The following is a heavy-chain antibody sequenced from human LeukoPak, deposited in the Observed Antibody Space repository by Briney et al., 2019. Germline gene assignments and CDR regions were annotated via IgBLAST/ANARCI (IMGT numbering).Heavy chain of an antibody. CDR1: GYSISSSYY. D-gene: IGHD6-19*01. Sequence: SETLSLTCAVSGYSISSSYYWSWIRQPPGKGLEWIGYIYYSGSTNYNPSLKSRVTISVDTSKNQFSLKLSSVTAADTAVYYCARGMYSSGLGPGWFDPWGQGTLVTVSS. CDR2: IYYSGST. V-gene: IGHV4-61*01. CDR3: ARGMYSSGLGPGWFDP. J-gene: IGHJ5*02.